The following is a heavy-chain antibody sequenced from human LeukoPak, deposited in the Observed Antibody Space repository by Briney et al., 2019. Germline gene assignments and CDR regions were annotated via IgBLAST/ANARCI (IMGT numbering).Heavy chain of an antibody. CDR1: GGTFTSYA. V-gene: IGHV1-69*04. J-gene: IGHJ4*02. CDR2: IIPILGIA. D-gene: IGHD3-10*01. CDR3: ARGTLMVRGVIDDY. Sequence: SVKLSCKASGGTFTSYAISWVRQAPGQGLEWMGRIIPILGIANYAQKFQGRVTITADKSTSTAYMELSSLRSEDTAVYYCARGTLMVRGVIDDYWGQGTLVTVSS.